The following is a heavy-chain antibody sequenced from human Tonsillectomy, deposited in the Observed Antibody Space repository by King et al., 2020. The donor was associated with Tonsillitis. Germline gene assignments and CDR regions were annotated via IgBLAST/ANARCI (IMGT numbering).Heavy chain of an antibody. D-gene: IGHD1-26*01. CDR2: IYYSGST. CDR3: AREVGGVLGWFDP. J-gene: IGHJ5*02. V-gene: IGHV4-31*03. Sequence: MQLQESGPGLVKPSQTLSLTCTVSGGSISSGGYWWSWIRQHPGKGLEWIGYIYYSGSTYYNPSLKSRVTISVDTSKNQFSLKLSSVAAADTAVYYCAREVGGVLGWFDPWGQGTLVTVSS. CDR1: GGSISSGGYW.